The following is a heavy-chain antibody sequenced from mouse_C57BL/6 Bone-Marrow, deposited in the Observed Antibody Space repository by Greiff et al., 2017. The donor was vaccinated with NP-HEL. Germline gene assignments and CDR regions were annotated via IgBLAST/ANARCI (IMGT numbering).Heavy chain of an antibody. CDR1: GYTFTSYW. D-gene: IGHD1-1*01. V-gene: IGHV1-69*01. CDR3: ARESYYGSSYWYFDV. CDR2: IDPSDSYT. J-gene: IGHJ1*03. Sequence: QVQLQQPGAELVMPGASVKLSCKASGYTFTSYWMHWVKQRPGQGLEWIGEIDPSDSYTNYNQKFKGKSTLTVDKSSSTAYMQLSSLTSEDSAVYYCARESYYGSSYWYFDVWGTGTTDTVSS.